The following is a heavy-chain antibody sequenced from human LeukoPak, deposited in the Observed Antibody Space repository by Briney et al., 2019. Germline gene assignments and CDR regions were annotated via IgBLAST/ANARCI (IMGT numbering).Heavy chain of an antibody. Sequence: PSDTLSLTCTVSGGSISSFHWNWLRQSPGRGLEWIGYIYGGGVTNYNPSLRFRVTMSIDTSKNKLSLNLKSVTAEDTAVYYCARSVGSNWSYFFDYWGQGTLVTVSS. CDR1: GGSISSFH. J-gene: IGHJ4*02. CDR2: IYGGGVT. D-gene: IGHD6-13*01. CDR3: ARSVGSNWSYFFDY. V-gene: IGHV4-59*07.